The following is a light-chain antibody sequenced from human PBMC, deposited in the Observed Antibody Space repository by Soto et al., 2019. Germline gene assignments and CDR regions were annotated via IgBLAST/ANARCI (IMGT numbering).Light chain of an antibody. CDR2: GAS. V-gene: IGKV1-39*01. Sequence: DIQMTPSPSSLSASVGDRVTITCRASQSISIYLNWYQQKPGKAPQVLIYGASNLQSGVPSRFSGSGSGTDFTLTISSLQPEDFGTYYCQQTSSSPRTFGHGTKLEIK. CDR3: QQTSSSPRT. CDR1: QSISIY. J-gene: IGKJ2*01.